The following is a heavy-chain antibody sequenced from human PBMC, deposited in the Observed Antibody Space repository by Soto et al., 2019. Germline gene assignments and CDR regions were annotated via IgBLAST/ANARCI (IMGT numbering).Heavy chain of an antibody. D-gene: IGHD6-13*01. CDR3: AREAPYSSSWFDAFDI. J-gene: IGHJ3*02. V-gene: IGHV6-1*01. CDR1: GDSVSSNSAA. Sequence: LSQTLSLTCAISGDSVSSNSAAWNWIRQSPSRGLEWLGRTYYRSKWYNDYAVSVKSRITINPGTSKNQFSLQLNSVTPEDTAVYYCAREAPYSSSWFDAFDIWGQGTMVTVSS. CDR2: TYYRSKWYN.